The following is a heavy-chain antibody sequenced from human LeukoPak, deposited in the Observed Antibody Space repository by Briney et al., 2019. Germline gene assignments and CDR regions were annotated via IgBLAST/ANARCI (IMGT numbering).Heavy chain of an antibody. CDR2: IYPGDSDT. D-gene: IGHD3-3*01. CDR3: ARHYTHYDFWSASIGDYYYGMDV. V-gene: IGHV5-51*01. CDR1: GYSFTSYW. Sequence: GESLKISCKGSGYSFTSYWIGWVRQMPGKGLEWMGIIYPGDSDTRYSPSSQGQVTISADKSISTAYLQWSSLKASDTAMYYCARHYTHYDFWSASIGDYYYGMDVWGQGTTVTVSS. J-gene: IGHJ6*02.